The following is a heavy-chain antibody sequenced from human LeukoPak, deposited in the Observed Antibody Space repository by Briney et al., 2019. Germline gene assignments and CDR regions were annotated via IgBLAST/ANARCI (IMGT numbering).Heavy chain of an antibody. V-gene: IGHV3-43*01. D-gene: IGHD2-15*01. CDR2: ISWDGGST. J-gene: IGHJ4*02. CDR1: GFTFDDYT. CDR3: ARDFVVVAATPLPDY. Sequence: PGGSLRLSCAASGFTFDDYTMHWVRQAPGKGLKWVSLISWDGGSTYYADSVKGRFTISRDNSKNTLYLQMNSLRAEDTAVYYCARDFVVVAATPLPDYWGQGTLVTVSS.